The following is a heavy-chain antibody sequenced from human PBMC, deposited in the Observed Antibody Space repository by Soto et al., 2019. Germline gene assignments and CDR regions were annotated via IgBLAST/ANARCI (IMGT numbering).Heavy chain of an antibody. D-gene: IGHD3-22*01. V-gene: IGHV4-59*01. Sequence: TSETLSLTCTVSGGSISSYYWSWIRQPPGKGLEWIGYIYYSGSTNYNPSLKSRVTISVDTSKNQFSLKLSSVTAADTAVYYCARVADDSSGYYWDYWGQGTLVTVSS. J-gene: IGHJ4*02. CDR2: IYYSGST. CDR1: GGSISSYY. CDR3: ARVADDSSGYYWDY.